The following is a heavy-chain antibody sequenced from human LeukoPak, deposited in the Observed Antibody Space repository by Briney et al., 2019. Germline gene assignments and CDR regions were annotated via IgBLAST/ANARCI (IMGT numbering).Heavy chain of an antibody. CDR2: IYYSGST. V-gene: IGHV4-59*12. Sequence: SETLSLTCTVSGGSISSYYWSWIRQPPGKGLEWIGYIYYSGSTNYNPSLKSRVTISVDTSKNQFSLQLNSVTPEDTAVYYCARGLLIVGATLSSAQFDPWGQGTLVTVSS. CDR3: ARGLLIVGATLSSAQFDP. CDR1: GGSISSYY. J-gene: IGHJ5*02. D-gene: IGHD1-26*01.